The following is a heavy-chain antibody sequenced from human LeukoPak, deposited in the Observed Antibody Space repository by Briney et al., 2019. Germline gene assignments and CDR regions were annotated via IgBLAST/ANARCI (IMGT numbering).Heavy chain of an antibody. Sequence: GGSLRLSCAASGFTFSSYAMHWVRQAPGKGLEWVAVISYDGSNKYYADSVKGRITISRDNSKNTLYLQMNSLRAEDTAVYYCAREPFDYWGQGTLVTVSS. CDR2: ISYDGSNK. J-gene: IGHJ4*02. CDR3: AREPFDY. CDR1: GFTFSSYA. V-gene: IGHV3-30*01.